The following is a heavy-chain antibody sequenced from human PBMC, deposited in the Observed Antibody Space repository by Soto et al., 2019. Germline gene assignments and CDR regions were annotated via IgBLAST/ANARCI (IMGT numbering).Heavy chain of an antibody. J-gene: IGHJ6*02. V-gene: IGHV1-69*12. CDR1: GGTFSSYA. CDR3: ASSVAKYYYYGMDV. Sequence: QVQLVQSGAEVKKPGSSVKVSCKSSGGTFSSYAISWVRQAPGQGLEWMGGIIPIFGTANYAQKFQGRVTITADDSTSTAYMELSSLRSEGTAVYYCASSVAKYYYYGMDVWGQGTTVTVSS. D-gene: IGHD5-12*01. CDR2: IIPIFGTA.